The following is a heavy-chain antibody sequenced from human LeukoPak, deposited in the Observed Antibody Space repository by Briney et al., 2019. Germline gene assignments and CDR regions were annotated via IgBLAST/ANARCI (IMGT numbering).Heavy chain of an antibody. CDR2: ISGSGGST. J-gene: IGHJ4*02. V-gene: IGHV3-23*01. CDR1: GFTFTGYA. Sequence: GGSLRLSCAASGFTFTGYAMSWVRQAPGKGPDWVSGISGSGGSTYYADSVKGRFTISRDNSKNTLYLQMNSLRAEDTAVYYCARDDNWAFDYWGQGTLVTVSS. D-gene: IGHD1-1*01. CDR3: ARDDNWAFDY.